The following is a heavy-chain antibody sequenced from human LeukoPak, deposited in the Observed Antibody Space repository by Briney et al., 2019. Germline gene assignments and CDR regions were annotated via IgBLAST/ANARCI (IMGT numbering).Heavy chain of an antibody. CDR3: ASSNYLVDY. CDR2: IYYSGST. J-gene: IGHJ4*02. D-gene: IGHD4-11*01. CDR1: GGSFSGYY. Sequence: SETLSLTCAVYGGSFSGYYWSWIRQPPGKGLEWIGYIYYSGSTYYNPSLKSRVTISVDTSKNQFSLKLSSVTAADTAVYYCASSNYLVDYWGQGTLVTVSS. V-gene: IGHV4-30-4*08.